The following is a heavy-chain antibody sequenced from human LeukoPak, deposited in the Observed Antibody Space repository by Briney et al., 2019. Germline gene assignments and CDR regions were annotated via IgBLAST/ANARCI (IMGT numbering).Heavy chain of an antibody. Sequence: PSETLSLTCTVSGGSISSSSYYWGWIRQPPGKGLEWIGSIYYSGSTYYNPPLKSRVTISVDTSKNQLSLKLSSVTAADTAVYYCARDSHLTSTTPEYYYYYYMDVWGKGTTVTVSS. CDR3: ARDSHLTSTTPEYYYYYYMDV. V-gene: IGHV4-39*07. CDR1: GGSISSSSYY. D-gene: IGHD1-1*01. J-gene: IGHJ6*03. CDR2: IYYSGST.